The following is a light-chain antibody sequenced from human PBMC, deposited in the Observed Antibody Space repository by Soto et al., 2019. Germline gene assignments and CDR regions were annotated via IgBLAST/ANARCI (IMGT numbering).Light chain of an antibody. Sequence: DIQMTQSPSTLSGSVGDRGTITCRASHTISSWLAWYQQKPGKAPKLLIYKASTLKSGVPSRFSGSGSGTEFNLTISSLQTDEFATYECQHYNSYSEAFGQGTRVEIK. CDR2: KAS. CDR3: QHYNSYSEA. CDR1: HTISSW. J-gene: IGKJ1*01. V-gene: IGKV1-5*03.